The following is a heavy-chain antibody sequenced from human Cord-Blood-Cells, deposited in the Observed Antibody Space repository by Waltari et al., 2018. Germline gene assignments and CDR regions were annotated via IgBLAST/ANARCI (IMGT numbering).Heavy chain of an antibody. J-gene: IGHJ6*02. D-gene: IGHD4-17*01. CDR3: AKDLDDYGDHYYYGMDV. V-gene: IGHV3-23*01. CDR2: ISGSGGST. Sequence: EVQLLESGGGLVQPGGSLSLSCAASGFTFSSHAMSWVRQAPGKGLEWVSAISGSGGSTYYADSVKGRFTIARDNSKNTLYLQMNSLRAEDTAVYYCAKDLDDYGDHYYYGMDVWGQGTTVTVSS. CDR1: GFTFSSHA.